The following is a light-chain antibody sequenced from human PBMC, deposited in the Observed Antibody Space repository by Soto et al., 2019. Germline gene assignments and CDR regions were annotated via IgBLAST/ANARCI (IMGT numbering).Light chain of an antibody. J-gene: IGLJ1*01. CDR1: SSNIGNNY. Sequence: RQPPSVSTAPEQKAPLSFSGSSSNIGNNYVSWYQQLPGTAPKLLIYDNNKRPSGIPDRFSGSKSGTSATLGITGLQTGDEADYYCGTWDSSLSAPYVFGTGTKVTVL. V-gene: IGLV1-51*01. CDR3: GTWDSSLSAPYV. CDR2: DNN.